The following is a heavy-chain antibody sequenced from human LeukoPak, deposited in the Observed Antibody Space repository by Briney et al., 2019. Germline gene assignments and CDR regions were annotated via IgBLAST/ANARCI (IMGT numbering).Heavy chain of an antibody. CDR2: INPSGGST. CDR1: GYTFTSYY. Sequence: ASVKVSCKESGYTFTSYYMHWVRQAPGQGLEWMGIINPSGGSTSYAQKFQGRVTMTRDTSTSTVYMELSSLRSEDTAVYYCARGPSRYSSGPSSDDYWGQGTLVTVSS. J-gene: IGHJ4*02. D-gene: IGHD6-19*01. CDR3: ARGPSRYSSGPSSDDY. V-gene: IGHV1-46*01.